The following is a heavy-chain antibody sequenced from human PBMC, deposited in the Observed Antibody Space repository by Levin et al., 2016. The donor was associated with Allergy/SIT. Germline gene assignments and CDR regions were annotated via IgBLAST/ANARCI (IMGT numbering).Heavy chain of an antibody. D-gene: IGHD5-12*01. J-gene: IGHJ6*02. CDR3: ARGVNSGYDKQYYYGMDV. CDR1: GYSFTSYW. V-gene: IGHV5-51*01. Sequence: GGSLRLSCKGSGYSFTSYWIGWVRQMPGKGLEWMGIIYPGDSDTRYSPSFQGQVTISADKSISTAYLQWSSLKASDTAMYYCARGVNSGYDKQYYYGMDVWGQGTTVTVSS. CDR2: IYPGDSDT.